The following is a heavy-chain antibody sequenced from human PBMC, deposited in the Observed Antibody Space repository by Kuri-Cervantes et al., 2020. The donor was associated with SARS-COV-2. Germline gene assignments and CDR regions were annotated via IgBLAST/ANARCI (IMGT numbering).Heavy chain of an antibody. CDR2: ISYDGSNK. V-gene: IGHV3-30-3*01. CDR3: ARGLWFGDPPDY. J-gene: IGHJ4*02. CDR1: GFTFSSYA. D-gene: IGHD3-10*01. Sequence: GESLKISCAASGFTFSSYAMHWVRQAPGKGLEWVAVISYDGSNKYYADSVNGRFTISRDNSKNTLYLQINSLRAEDTAVYYSARGLWFGDPPDYWGQGTLVTVSS.